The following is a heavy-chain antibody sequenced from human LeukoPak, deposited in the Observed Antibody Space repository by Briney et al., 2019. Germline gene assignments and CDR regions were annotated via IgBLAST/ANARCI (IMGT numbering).Heavy chain of an antibody. J-gene: IGHJ6*03. D-gene: IGHD4-17*01. CDR2: IKQDGSGT. CDR3: AGCSTVTTYYYSYYMDI. Sequence: PGGSLRLSCAASEFTFSNYWMSWVRLAPGKGMEWVANIKQDGSGTYYVDSVKGRFTFSRDNAKNSLYLQMNSLRAEDTAVYYCAGCSTVTTYYYSYYMDIWGKGTTVTVSS. V-gene: IGHV3-7*01. CDR1: EFTFSNYW.